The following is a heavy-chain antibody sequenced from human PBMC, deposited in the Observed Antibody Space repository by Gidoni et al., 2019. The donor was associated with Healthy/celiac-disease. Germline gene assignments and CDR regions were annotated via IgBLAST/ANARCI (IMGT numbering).Heavy chain of an antibody. D-gene: IGHD4-17*01. V-gene: IGHV3-23*01. CDR2: ISGSGGST. CDR1: GFTFSSYA. J-gene: IGHJ4*02. Sequence: DVQLLESGGGLVQPGGSLRLSCAASGFTFSSYAMSGVRQAPGKGLEWVSAISGSGGSTYYADTVKGRVTITRDNTKNTLYLQMNSLRAEDTAVYYCAKGRRTTYYFDYWGQGTLVTVSS. CDR3: AKGRRTTYYFDY.